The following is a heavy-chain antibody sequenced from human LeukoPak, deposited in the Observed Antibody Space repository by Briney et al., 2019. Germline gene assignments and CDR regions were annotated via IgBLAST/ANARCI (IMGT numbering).Heavy chain of an antibody. Sequence: ASVKVSCKASGYTFTGYYMHWVRQAPGQGLEWMGWINPNSGGTNYAQKFQGRVTMTRDTSISTAYMELSRLRSDDTAVYYCARERRYFDWLLFDYWGQGTLVTVSS. CDR3: ARERRYFDWLLFDY. D-gene: IGHD3-9*01. CDR2: INPNSGGT. V-gene: IGHV1-2*02. CDR1: GYTFTGYY. J-gene: IGHJ4*02.